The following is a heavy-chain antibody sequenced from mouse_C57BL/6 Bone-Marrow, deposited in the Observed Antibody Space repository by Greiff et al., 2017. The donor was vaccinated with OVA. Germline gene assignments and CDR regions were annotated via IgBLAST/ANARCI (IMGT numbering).Heavy chain of an antibody. V-gene: IGHV1-55*01. CDR2: IYPGSGST. D-gene: IGHD2-5*01. CDR1: GYTFTSYW. J-gene: IGHJ2*01. CDR3: ARGSYYSIYYFDY. Sequence: QVQLQQPGAELVKPGASVKMSCKASGYTFTSYWITWVKQRPGQGLEWIGDIYPGSGSTNSNEKFKSKATLTVDTSSSTTYMQLSSLTSEDSAVYYCARGSYYSIYYFDYWGQGTTLTVSS.